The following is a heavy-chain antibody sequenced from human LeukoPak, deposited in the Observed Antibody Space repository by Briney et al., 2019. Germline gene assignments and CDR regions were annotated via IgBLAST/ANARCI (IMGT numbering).Heavy chain of an antibody. J-gene: IGHJ4*02. CDR1: GGTFSSYA. V-gene: IGHV1-69*05. CDR2: IIPIFGTA. D-gene: IGHD2-2*01. Sequence: ASVKVSCKASGGTFSSYAISWVRQAPGQGLEWMGGIIPIFGTANYAQKFQGRVTITTDESTSTAYMELSSLRSEDTTVYYCARATTHCSSTSCYVWYFDYWGQGTLVTVSS. CDR3: ARATTHCSSTSCYVWYFDY.